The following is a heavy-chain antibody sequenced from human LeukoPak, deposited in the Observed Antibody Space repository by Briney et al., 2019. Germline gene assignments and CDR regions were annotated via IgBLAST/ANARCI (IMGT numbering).Heavy chain of an antibody. CDR1: GFTFSSYW. CDR3: ARGGTSGSLIY. CDR2: VNSDGSST. J-gene: IGHJ4*02. D-gene: IGHD1-26*01. V-gene: IGHV3-74*01. Sequence: PGGSLRLSCLASGFTFSSYWMHWVRQAPGKGLVWVSRVNSDGSSTGYADSVKGRFTISRDNAKNTLYLQMNSLRAEDTGVYYCARGGTSGSLIYWGQGALVTVSS.